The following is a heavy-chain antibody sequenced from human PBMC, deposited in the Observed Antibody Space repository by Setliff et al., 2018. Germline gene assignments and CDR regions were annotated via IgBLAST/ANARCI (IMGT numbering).Heavy chain of an antibody. CDR1: GYTFSNYW. V-gene: IGHV5-51*01. J-gene: IGHJ4*02. CDR2: IYAGDSDT. CDR3: VRHPYYDSSGYYSYFDY. D-gene: IGHD3-22*01. Sequence: PGESLKISCKGSGYTFSNYWVGWVRQMPGKGLEWMGVIYAGDSDTRYSPSFQGQVTFSADKSIATAYLHWTSLKASDTAMYYCVRHPYYDSSGYYSYFDYWGQGALVTVSS.